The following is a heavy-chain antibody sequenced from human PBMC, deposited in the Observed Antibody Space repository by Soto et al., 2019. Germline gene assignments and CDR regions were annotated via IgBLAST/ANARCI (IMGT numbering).Heavy chain of an antibody. D-gene: IGHD5-18*01. J-gene: IGHJ4*02. CDR1: GGSISSAAYY. Sequence: QVQLQESGPGLVKPSQTLSLSCTVSGGSISSAAYYWSWIRQHPGKGLEWIGYISHSGSTYYTPSHKSRVIISADTSKNQFSLNLTSVTAADTAVYYCAREYTYGSNFFDCWGQGALVTVSS. CDR2: ISHSGST. CDR3: AREYTYGSNFFDC. V-gene: IGHV4-31*03.